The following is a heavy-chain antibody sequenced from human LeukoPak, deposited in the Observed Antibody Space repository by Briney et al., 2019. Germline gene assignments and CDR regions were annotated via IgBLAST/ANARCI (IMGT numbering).Heavy chain of an antibody. Sequence: ASVKVSCKTSGYTFINYGITWARQAPGQGLEWMGWVSAYGDNTNYVQKIQGRVTMTTDTSTSTAYMELWSLRSDDTAVYYCARDCIGCHGFDYWGQGTLVTVSS. CDR2: VSAYGDNT. V-gene: IGHV1-18*01. J-gene: IGHJ4*02. CDR3: ARDCIGCHGFDY. CDR1: GYTFINYG. D-gene: IGHD2-15*01.